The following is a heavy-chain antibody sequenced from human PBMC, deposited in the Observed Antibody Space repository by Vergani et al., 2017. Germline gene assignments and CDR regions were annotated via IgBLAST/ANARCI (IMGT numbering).Heavy chain of an antibody. Sequence: QVQLVQSGAEVKKPGASVKVSCEGSGYTCRNYGISGVRQAPGEGLEWLGWISVYNGETKFAQKFQGRVTLTRDTSTDTAYMEMGSLRSDDTAVYYCARDRGNSGDYNFDYWGQGTLVTVSS. D-gene: IGHD1-26*01. V-gene: IGHV1-18*04. CDR3: ARDRGNSGDYNFDY. J-gene: IGHJ4*02. CDR1: GYTCRNYG. CDR2: ISVYNGET.